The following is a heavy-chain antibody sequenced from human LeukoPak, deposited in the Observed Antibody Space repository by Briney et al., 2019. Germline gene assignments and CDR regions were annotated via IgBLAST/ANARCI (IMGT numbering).Heavy chain of an antibody. D-gene: IGHD5-18*01. V-gene: IGHV1-69*13. CDR3: ARGRQLYYYYYMDV. J-gene: IGHJ6*03. CDR1: GGTFSSYA. CDR2: IIPIFGTA. Sequence: SVKVSCKASGGTFSSYAISWVRQAPGQGLGWMGGIIPIFGTANYAQKFQGRVTITADESTSTAYMELSSLRSEDTAVYYCARGRQLYYYYYMDVWGKGTTVTISS.